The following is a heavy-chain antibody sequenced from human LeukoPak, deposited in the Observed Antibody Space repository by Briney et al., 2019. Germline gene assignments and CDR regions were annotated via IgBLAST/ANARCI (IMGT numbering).Heavy chain of an antibody. V-gene: IGHV4-31*03. CDR1: GGSISSGGYY. J-gene: IGHJ4*02. D-gene: IGHD4-17*01. CDR3: ARYKVTTTYYFDY. CDR2: IYYSGST. Sequence: SETLSLTCTVSGGSISSGGYYWSWIRQHPGKGLEWIGYIYYSGSTYNNPSLKSRVIISVDTSKDQFSLKLSSVTAADTAVYYCARYKVTTTYYFDYWGQGTLVTVSA.